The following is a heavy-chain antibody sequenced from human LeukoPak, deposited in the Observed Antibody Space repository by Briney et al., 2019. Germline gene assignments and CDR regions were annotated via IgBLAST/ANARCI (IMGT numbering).Heavy chain of an antibody. CDR3: ARGWRSIGSAGTRGAEFDP. V-gene: IGHV1-2*02. J-gene: IGHJ5*02. CDR1: GYGFTVYD. D-gene: IGHD6-13*01. CDR2: INLNSDGT. Sequence: GASVTVSFKSSGYGFTVYDMHWVWQRQAQGLGWVGFINLNSDGTNYAQKFQGRVTMNRDTSISRADMEFSRLRPDDTAVYYCARGWRSIGSAGTRGAEFDPCGQGTLATVSS.